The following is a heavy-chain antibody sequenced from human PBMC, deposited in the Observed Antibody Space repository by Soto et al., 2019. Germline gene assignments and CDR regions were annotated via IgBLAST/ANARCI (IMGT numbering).Heavy chain of an antibody. CDR3: ARGGMIGYSGYSSPVWYFDY. D-gene: IGHD5-12*01. CDR2: INHSGST. CDR1: GGSFSGYY. J-gene: IGHJ4*02. V-gene: IGHV4-34*01. Sequence: SETLSLTCAVYGGSFSGYYWSWIRQPPGKGLEWIGEINHSGSTNYNPSLKSRVTISVDTSKNQFSLKLSSVTAADTAVYYCARGGMIGYSGYSSPVWYFDYWGQGTLVTVSS.